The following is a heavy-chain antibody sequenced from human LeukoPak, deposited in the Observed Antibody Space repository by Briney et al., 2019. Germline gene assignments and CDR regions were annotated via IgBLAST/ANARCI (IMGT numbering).Heavy chain of an antibody. J-gene: IGHJ5*02. CDR1: GFTFSSYG. CDR2: IWYDGSNK. V-gene: IGHV3-33*01. D-gene: IGHD3-3*01. Sequence: GGSLRLSCAASGFTFSSYGMHWVRQAPGKGLEWVAVIWYDGSNKYYADSVKGRFTISRDNSKNTLYLQMNSLRAEDTAVYYCARATGGYDFWSGYHPNWFDPWGQGTLVTVSS. CDR3: ARATGGYDFWSGYHPNWFDP.